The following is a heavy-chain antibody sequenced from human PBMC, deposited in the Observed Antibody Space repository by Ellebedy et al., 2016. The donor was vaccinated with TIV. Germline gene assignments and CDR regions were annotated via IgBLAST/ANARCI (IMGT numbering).Heavy chain of an antibody. V-gene: IGHV1-69*13. CDR1: GGTFSSYA. CDR2: IIPIFGTA. CDR3: ARGGKELEDIVVVPAATYYYYMDV. J-gene: IGHJ6*03. Sequence: SVKVSXKASGGTFSSYAISWVRQAPGQGLEWMGGIIPIFGTANYAQKFQGRVTITADESTSTAYMELSSLRSEDTAVYYCARGGKELEDIVVVPAATYYYYMDVWGKGTTVTVSS. D-gene: IGHD2-2*01.